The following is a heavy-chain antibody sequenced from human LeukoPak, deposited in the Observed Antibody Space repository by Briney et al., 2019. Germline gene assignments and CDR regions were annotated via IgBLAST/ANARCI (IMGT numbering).Heavy chain of an antibody. V-gene: IGHV3-48*03. CDR2: ISSSGSTI. CDR1: GFTFSSYE. CDR3: ARDYRYYYDSSGYYDYYYGMDV. J-gene: IGHJ6*02. D-gene: IGHD3-22*01. Sequence: GGSLRLSCAASGFTFSSYEMNWVRQAPGKGLEWVSYISSSGSTIYYADSVKGRFTISRDNAKNSLYLQMNSLRAEDTAVYYCARDYRYYYDSSGYYDYYYGMDVWGQGTTVTVSS.